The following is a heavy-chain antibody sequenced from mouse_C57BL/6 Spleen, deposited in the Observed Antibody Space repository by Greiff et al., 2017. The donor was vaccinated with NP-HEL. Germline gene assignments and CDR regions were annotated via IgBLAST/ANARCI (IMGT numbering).Heavy chain of an antibody. J-gene: IGHJ2*01. CDR3: TPYDYGGY. CDR1: GFNIKDDY. D-gene: IGHD2-4*01. Sequence: VQLQQSGAELVRPGASVKLSCTASGFNIKDDYMHWVKQRPEQGLEWIGWIDPENGDTEYASKFQGKATITADTSSNTAYLQLSSLTSEDTAVYYCTPYDYGGYWGQGTTLTVSS. CDR2: IDPENGDT. V-gene: IGHV14-4*01.